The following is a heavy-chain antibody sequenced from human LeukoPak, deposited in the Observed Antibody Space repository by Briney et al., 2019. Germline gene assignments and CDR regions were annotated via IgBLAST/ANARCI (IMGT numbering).Heavy chain of an antibody. Sequence: GGSLRLSCAASGFTVSSNYMSWVRQAPGKRLEWVLVIYSGGSTYYADSVKGRFTISRDNSKNTLYLQMNSLRAEDKAVYYCARQVVSASPFRYFDLWGRGTLVTVSS. CDR1: GFTVSSNY. CDR3: ARQVVSASPFRYFDL. D-gene: IGHD3-22*01. J-gene: IGHJ2*01. V-gene: IGHV3-53*01. CDR2: IYSGGST.